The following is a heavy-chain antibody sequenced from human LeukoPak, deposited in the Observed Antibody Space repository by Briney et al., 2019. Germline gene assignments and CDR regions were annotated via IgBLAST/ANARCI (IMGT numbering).Heavy chain of an antibody. Sequence: PGGSLRLSCAASGITLSNYGMSWVRQAPGKGLKWVAGISDSGGGTNYADSVKGRFTISRDNPKNTLYLQMNSLRAEDTAVYFCAKRGVVIRVILVGFHKEAYYFDSWGQGALVTVSS. CDR3: AKRGVVIRVILVGFHKEAYYFDS. J-gene: IGHJ4*02. D-gene: IGHD3-22*01. V-gene: IGHV3-23*01. CDR2: ISDSGGGT. CDR1: GITLSNYG.